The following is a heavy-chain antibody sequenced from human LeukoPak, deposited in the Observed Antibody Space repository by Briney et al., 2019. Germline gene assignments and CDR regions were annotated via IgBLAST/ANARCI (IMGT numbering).Heavy chain of an antibody. Sequence: ASVKVSCKASGYTFTSYGISWVRQAPGQGLEWMGWISAYNGNTNYAQKLQGRVTMTTDTSTSTAYMELRSLRSDDTAVYYCARDYGYYDSSGPEDFDYWGQGTLVTVSS. CDR2: ISAYNGNT. J-gene: IGHJ4*02. D-gene: IGHD3-22*01. CDR1: GYTFTSYG. V-gene: IGHV1-18*01. CDR3: ARDYGYYDSSGPEDFDY.